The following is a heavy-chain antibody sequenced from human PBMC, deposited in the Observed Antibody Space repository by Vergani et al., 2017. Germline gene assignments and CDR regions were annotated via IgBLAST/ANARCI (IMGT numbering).Heavy chain of an antibody. J-gene: IGHJ6*03. CDR2: ISSSSSYT. CDR3: ARDRRGSYYGSGSYYDYYYYMDV. V-gene: IGHV3-11*06. Sequence: VQLVESGGGLVKPGGSLRLSCAASGFTFSDYYMSWIRQAPGKGLEWVSYISSSSSYTNYADSVKGRFTISRDNAKNSLYLQMNSLRAEDTAVYYCARDRRGSYYGSGSYYDYYYYMDVWGKGTTVTVSS. D-gene: IGHD3-10*01. CDR1: GFTFSDYY.